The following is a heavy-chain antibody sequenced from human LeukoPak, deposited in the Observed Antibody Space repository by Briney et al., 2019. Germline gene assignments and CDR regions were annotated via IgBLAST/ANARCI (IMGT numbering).Heavy chain of an antibody. V-gene: IGHV3-30*04. CDR3: ARDDYSSSWYYSY. CDR2: ISYDGSNK. Sequence: GGSLRLSCAASGFTFSSYAMHWVRQAPGKGLEWVAVISYDGSNKYYADSVKGRFTISRDNSKHTLYLQMNSLRAEDTAVYYCARDDYSSSWYYSYWGQGTLVTVSS. CDR1: GFTFSSYA. D-gene: IGHD6-13*01. J-gene: IGHJ4*02.